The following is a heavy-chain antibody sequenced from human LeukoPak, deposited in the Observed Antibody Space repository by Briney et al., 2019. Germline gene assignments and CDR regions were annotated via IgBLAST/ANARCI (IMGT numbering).Heavy chain of an antibody. D-gene: IGHD2-2*01. CDR1: GYTLTELS. V-gene: IGHV1-24*01. Sequence: VASVKVSCKVSGYTLTELSMHWVRQAPGKGLEWMGGFDPEDGETIYAQKFQGRVTMTEDTSTDTAYMELSSLRSEDTAVYYCATGLGVVVPTSRQNDYWGQGTPVTVSS. CDR2: FDPEDGET. J-gene: IGHJ4*02. CDR3: ATGLGVVVPTSRQNDY.